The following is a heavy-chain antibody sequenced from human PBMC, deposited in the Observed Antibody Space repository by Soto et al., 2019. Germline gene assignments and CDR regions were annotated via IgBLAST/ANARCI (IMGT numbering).Heavy chain of an antibody. J-gene: IGHJ6*02. CDR2: INPGNGNT. CDR3: ARAVARGVKTIYYYFCIDA. CDR1: GYTFSNFA. D-gene: IGHD3-10*01. Sequence: ASVKVSCKASGYTFSNFAMHWVRQAPGQRLELMGWINPGNGNTKYSQTFQGRVTITRDTSASTAYMELSSLRSEDTAVYYCARAVARGVKTIYYYFCIDAWRHAITVTVSS. V-gene: IGHV1-3*01.